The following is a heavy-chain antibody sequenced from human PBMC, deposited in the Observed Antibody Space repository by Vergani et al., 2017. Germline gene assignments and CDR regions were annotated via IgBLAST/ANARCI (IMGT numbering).Heavy chain of an antibody. CDR3: AGPSSYNWFGEPPSWYFDL. J-gene: IGHJ2*01. D-gene: IGHD3-10*01. V-gene: IGHV4-38-2*01. CDR1: GYSISSGYY. Sequence: QVQLQESGPGLVQPSETPSLTCAVSGYSISSGYYWGWIRQPPGKGLEWMGSIYHSGSTYYNPSLKSRVTISVDPSKNQFSRKLSSATAADTAVYYCAGPSSYNWFGEPPSWYFDLWGRGTLVTVSS. CDR2: IYHSGST.